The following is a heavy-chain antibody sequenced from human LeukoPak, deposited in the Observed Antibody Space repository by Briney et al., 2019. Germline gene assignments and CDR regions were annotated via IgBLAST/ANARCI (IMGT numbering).Heavy chain of an antibody. CDR2: IDWDDDK. CDR1: GFSLRTSGMW. Sequence: ESGPALVKPTQTLTLTCTFSGFSLRTSGMWVNWIRQPPGKALEWLARIDWDDDKYYSTSLKTRLTISKDTSKNQVVLTMTNMDPVDTATYYCARKNSGSYFDYWGQGTLVTVSS. V-gene: IGHV2-70*11. D-gene: IGHD1-26*01. CDR3: ARKNSGSYFDY. J-gene: IGHJ4*02.